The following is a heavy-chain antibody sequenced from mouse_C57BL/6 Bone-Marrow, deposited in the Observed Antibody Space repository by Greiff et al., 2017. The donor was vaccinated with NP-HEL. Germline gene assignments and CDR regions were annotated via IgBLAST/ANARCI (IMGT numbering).Heavy chain of an antibody. D-gene: IGHD1-1*01. CDR1: GYTFTSYW. J-gene: IGHJ1*03. V-gene: IGHV1-69*01. CDR2: IDPSDSYT. Sequence: QVQLQQPGAELVMPGASVKLSCKASGYTFTSYWMHWVKQRPGQGLEWVGEIDPSDSYTNYNQKFKGKSTLTVDKSSSTAYMQLSSLTSEDSAVYYCARSGATVVRYFDVWGTGTTVTVSS. CDR3: ARSGATVVRYFDV.